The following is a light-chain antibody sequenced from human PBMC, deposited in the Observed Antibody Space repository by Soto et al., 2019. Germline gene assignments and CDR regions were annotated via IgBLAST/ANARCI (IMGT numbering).Light chain of an antibody. Sequence: EIVLTQSPGTLSLSPGESGTLSCRASQSLGTNFLAWFQQKPGQAPRLLIYGASTRATGIPDRFSGSGSGTDLTLTITRLEPEDSAVYSCQNYGVSPRTFGQGTKVQIK. J-gene: IGKJ1*01. CDR3: QNYGVSPRT. CDR1: QSLGTNF. V-gene: IGKV3-20*01. CDR2: GAS.